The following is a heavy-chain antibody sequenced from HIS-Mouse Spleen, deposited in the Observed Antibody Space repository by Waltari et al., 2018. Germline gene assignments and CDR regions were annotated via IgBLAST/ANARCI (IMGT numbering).Heavy chain of an antibody. CDR3: AREIPYSSSWYDWYFDL. D-gene: IGHD6-13*01. V-gene: IGHV4-39*07. CDR1: GGSISSSSYY. J-gene: IGHJ2*01. CDR2: IDYSGST. Sequence: QLQLQESGPGLVKPSETLSLTCTVSGGSISSSSYYWGWIRQPPGKGLGWIGRIDYSGSTYSNPSLKSRVTISVDTSKNQFSLKLSSVTAADTAVYYCAREIPYSSSWYDWYFDLWGRGTLVTVSS.